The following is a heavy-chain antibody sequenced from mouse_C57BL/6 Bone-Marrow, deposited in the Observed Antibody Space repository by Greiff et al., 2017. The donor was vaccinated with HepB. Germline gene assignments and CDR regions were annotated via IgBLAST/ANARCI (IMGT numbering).Heavy chain of an antibody. D-gene: IGHD2-2*01. V-gene: IGHV5-4*01. CDR2: ISDGGSYT. CDR1: GFTFSSYA. CDR3: ARDWLRRYFDV. J-gene: IGHJ1*03. Sequence: DVMLVESGGGLVKPGGSLKLSCAASGFTFSSYAMSWVRQTPEKRLEWVATISDGGSYTYYPDNVKGRFTISRDNAKNNLYLQMSHLKSEDTAMYYCARDWLRRYFDVWGTGTTVTVSS.